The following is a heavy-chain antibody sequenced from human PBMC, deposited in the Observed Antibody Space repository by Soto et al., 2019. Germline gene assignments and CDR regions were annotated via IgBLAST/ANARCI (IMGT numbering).Heavy chain of an antibody. D-gene: IGHD2-8*02. CDR2: IYYSGST. Sequence: PSETLSLTCTVSGGSISSYYWSWIRQPPGKGLEWIGYIYYSGSTNYNPSLKSRVTISVDTSKNQFSLKLSSVTAADTAVYYCARDSGEMATGFDYWGQGTLVTVSS. V-gene: IGHV4-59*01. CDR3: ARDSGEMATGFDY. J-gene: IGHJ4*02. CDR1: GGSISSYY.